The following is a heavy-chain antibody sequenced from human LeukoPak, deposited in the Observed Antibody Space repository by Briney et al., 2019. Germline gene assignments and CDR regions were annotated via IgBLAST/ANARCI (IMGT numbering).Heavy chain of an antibody. V-gene: IGHV1-3*01. D-gene: IGHD3-9*01. CDR1: GYTFTNYA. CDR3: ATPGSLRYFDY. CDR2: INAGNGNT. J-gene: IGHJ4*02. Sequence: VASVKVSCKASGYTFTNYAISWVRQAPGQGLEWMGWINAGNGNTKYSQKFQGRVTITRDTSASTAYMELSSLRSEDTAVYYCATPGSLRYFDYWGQGTLVTVSS.